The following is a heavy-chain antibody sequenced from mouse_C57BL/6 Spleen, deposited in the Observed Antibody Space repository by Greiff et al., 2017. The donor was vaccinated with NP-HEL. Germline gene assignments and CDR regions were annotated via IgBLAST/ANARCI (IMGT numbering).Heavy chain of an antibody. CDR3: ARSPSYYYGSSSR. J-gene: IGHJ3*02. CDR2: IDPSDSYT. Sequence: QVQLQQPGAELVRPGTSVKLSCKASGYTFTSYWMHWVKQRPGQGLEWIGVIDPSDSYTNYNQKFKGKATLTVDTSSSTAYMQLSSLTSEDSAVYYCARSPSYYYGSSSRWGQGTLVTVSA. CDR1: GYTFTSYW. D-gene: IGHD1-1*01. V-gene: IGHV1-59*01.